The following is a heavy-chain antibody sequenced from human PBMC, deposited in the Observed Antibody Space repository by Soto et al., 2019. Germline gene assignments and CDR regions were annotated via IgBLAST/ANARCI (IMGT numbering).Heavy chain of an antibody. CDR3: AQLGLMTFSHKHYFNH. V-gene: IGHV3-23*01. J-gene: IGHJ4*02. CDR2: IKSDGTST. CDR1: GFSFDNYG. Sequence: LRLSCVASGFSFDNYGMSWVRQAPGEGLEWISAIKSDGTSTYYAASVEDRFTISRDNSKNTLYLQLNSLRAEDTAVYYCAQLGLMTFSHKHYFNHWGRGTLVTVSS. D-gene: IGHD3-16*01.